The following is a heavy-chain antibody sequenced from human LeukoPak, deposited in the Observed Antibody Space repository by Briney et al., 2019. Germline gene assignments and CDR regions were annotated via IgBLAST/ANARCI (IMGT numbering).Heavy chain of an antibody. V-gene: IGHV3-15*01. D-gene: IGHD3-3*01. CDR2: IKSKIDAGTT. CDR1: GFTFSNAW. CDR3: TADEAGGPSSALFDY. Sequence: GGSLRLSCAASGFTFSNAWMSWVRQGPGKGLEWLGRIKSKIDAGTTDNAAPVKGRFTISRDDSKNTLYLHINSLKTEDTAVYYCTADEAGGPSSALFDYWGQGTLVTVSS. J-gene: IGHJ4*02.